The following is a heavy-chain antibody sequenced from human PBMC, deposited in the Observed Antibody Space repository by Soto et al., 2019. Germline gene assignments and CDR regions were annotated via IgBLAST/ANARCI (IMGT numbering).Heavy chain of an antibody. Sequence: GGSLRLSCAASGFTFSSYGMHWVRQAPGKGLEWVAVISYDGSNKYYADSVKGRFTISRDNAKNTLYLQMNSLRAEDTAVYYWAIVANWVAVAVIDYWGKGTLVTVSS. CDR1: GFTFSSYG. D-gene: IGHD6-19*01. J-gene: IGHJ4*02. V-gene: IGHV3-30*03. CDR2: ISYDGSNK. CDR3: AIVANWVAVAVIDY.